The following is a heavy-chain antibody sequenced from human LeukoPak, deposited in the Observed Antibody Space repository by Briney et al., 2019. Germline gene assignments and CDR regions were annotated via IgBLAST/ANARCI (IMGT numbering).Heavy chain of an antibody. Sequence: GASVKVSCKASGYTFTSYAMSWLRQAPGQGLEWMGIISPSGGSTTYAQKFQDRVTMTRDTSTSTVYMELSSLRSEDTAVYYCARTSGYTFDYWGQGTLVTVSS. CDR3: ARTSGYTFDY. CDR1: GYTFTSYA. D-gene: IGHD3-22*01. J-gene: IGHJ4*02. CDR2: ISPSGGST. V-gene: IGHV1-46*01.